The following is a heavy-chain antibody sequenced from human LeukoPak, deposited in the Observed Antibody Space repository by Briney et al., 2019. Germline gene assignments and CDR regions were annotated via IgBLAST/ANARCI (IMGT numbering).Heavy chain of an antibody. CDR3: ARDLSGYSDY. Sequence: GGSLRLSCAASGFTFSTYSMSWVRQAPGKGLEWVSSISSGSSFIYYADPVKGRFTISRDNARNSLFLQMNSLRAEDTAVYYCARDLSGYSDYWGQGTLVTVSS. J-gene: IGHJ4*02. CDR1: GFTFSTYS. V-gene: IGHV3-21*01. D-gene: IGHD3-22*01. CDR2: ISSGSSFI.